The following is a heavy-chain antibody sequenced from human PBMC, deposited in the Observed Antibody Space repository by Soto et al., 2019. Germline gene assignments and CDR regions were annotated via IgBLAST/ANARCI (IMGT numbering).Heavy chain of an antibody. J-gene: IGHJ4*02. D-gene: IGHD1-1*01. CDR3: ARYNSYDIDY. Sequence: NPSETLSLTCTVSGTSISSYYWSWIRQPPGKGLEWIANIHYSGTTNYNPSLASRVTLSVDTSKNQFSLKMTSVTAADRAMYFCARYNSYDIDYWGRGTMVTVSS. V-gene: IGHV4-59*01. CDR1: GTSISSYY. CDR2: IHYSGTT.